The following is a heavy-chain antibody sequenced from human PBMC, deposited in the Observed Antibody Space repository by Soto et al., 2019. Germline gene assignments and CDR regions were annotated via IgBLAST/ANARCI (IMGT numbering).Heavy chain of an antibody. CDR1: GGSISSGDYY. Sequence: HVQLQESGPGLVKPSQTLSLTCTVSGGSISSGDYYWSWIRQPPGKGLEWIGYIYYSGSTYYNPSLKSRVTISVDTSKNQFSLKLSSVTAADTAVYYCARVPGDGDGYYYYGTDVWGQGTTVTVSS. CDR2: IYYSGST. V-gene: IGHV4-30-4*01. J-gene: IGHJ6*02. CDR3: ARVPGDGDGYYYYGTDV. D-gene: IGHD4-17*01.